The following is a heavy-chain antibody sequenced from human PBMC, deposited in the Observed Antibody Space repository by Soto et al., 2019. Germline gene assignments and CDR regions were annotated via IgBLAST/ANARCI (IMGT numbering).Heavy chain of an antibody. Sequence: SETLSLTCVVSDGSISSYDWWTWVRQPPGKGLEWIGKMYHSGGADYSPSLKSRVTISADSSKNHFSLRLTGVTAADTAVYYCARGLRDVDTAMAHYYYYGMDVWGQGTTVTVSS. V-gene: IGHV4-4*02. D-gene: IGHD5-18*01. CDR2: MYHSGGA. CDR3: ARGLRDVDTAMAHYYYYGMDV. J-gene: IGHJ6*02. CDR1: DGSISSYDW.